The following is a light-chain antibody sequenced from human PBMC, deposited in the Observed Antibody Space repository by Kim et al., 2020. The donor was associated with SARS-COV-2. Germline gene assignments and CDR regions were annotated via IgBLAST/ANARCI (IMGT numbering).Light chain of an antibody. J-gene: IGKJ5*01. Sequence: SPGDRATLPCRASQTVNANYVAWYQQRPGQTPRLLIPGASTRATGIPDRFSGGGSGTDFTLTINRLEPEDFAVYFCQQSGTSPPTFGQGTRLEIK. CDR2: GAS. CDR3: QQSGTSPPT. V-gene: IGKV3-20*01. CDR1: QTVNANY.